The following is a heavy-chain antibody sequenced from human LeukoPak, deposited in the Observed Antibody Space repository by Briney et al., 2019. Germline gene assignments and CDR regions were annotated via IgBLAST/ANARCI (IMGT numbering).Heavy chain of an antibody. CDR3: AKDSHRYCSGGSCYSFDY. J-gene: IGHJ4*02. Sequence: GGSLRLTCAASGFTFSSYGMHWVRQAPGKGLEWVAVISYDGSNKYYADSVKGRFTISRDSSKNTLYLQMNSLRAEDTAVYYCAKDSHRYCSGGSCYSFDYWGQGTLVTVSS. D-gene: IGHD2-15*01. CDR2: ISYDGSNK. CDR1: GFTFSSYG. V-gene: IGHV3-30*18.